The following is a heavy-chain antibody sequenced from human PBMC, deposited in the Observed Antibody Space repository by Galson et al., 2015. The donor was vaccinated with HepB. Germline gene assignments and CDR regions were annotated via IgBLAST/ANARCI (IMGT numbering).Heavy chain of an antibody. CDR2: ISAYNGNT. CDR1: GYTFTSYG. Sequence: QSGAEVKKPGESLKISCKASGYTFTSYGISWVRQAPGQGLEWMGWISAYNGNTNYAQKLQGRVTMTTDTSTSTAYMELRSLRSDDTAVYYCRTVTTSYYYYGMDVWGQGTTVTVSS. V-gene: IGHV1-18*01. J-gene: IGHJ6*02. D-gene: IGHD4-17*01. CDR3: RTVTTSYYYYGMDV.